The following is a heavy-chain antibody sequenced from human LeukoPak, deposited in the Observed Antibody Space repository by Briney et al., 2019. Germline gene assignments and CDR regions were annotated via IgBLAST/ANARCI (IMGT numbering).Heavy chain of an antibody. Sequence: GESLQISCKGSGYSFTSYWISWVRQMPGKGLEWMGRIDPSDSYTNYSPSFQGHVTISADKSISTAYLQWSSLKASDTAMYYCARGGVAATSWFDPWGQGTLVTVSS. CDR2: IDPSDSYT. CDR1: GYSFTSYW. CDR3: ARGGVAATSWFDP. D-gene: IGHD2-15*01. V-gene: IGHV5-10-1*01. J-gene: IGHJ5*02.